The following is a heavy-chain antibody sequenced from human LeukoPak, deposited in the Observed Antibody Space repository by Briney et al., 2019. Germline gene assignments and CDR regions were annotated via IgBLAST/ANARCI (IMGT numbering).Heavy chain of an antibody. V-gene: IGHV4-38-2*02. CDR2: IYHSGST. CDR1: GYSISSGYY. D-gene: IGHD3-22*01. J-gene: IGHJ4*02. CDR3: ARGGNYYDSSGYYYYFDY. Sequence: SETLSLTCTVSGYSISSGYYWGWIRQPPGKGLEWIGSIYHSGSTYYNPSLKSRVTISVDRSKNQFSLKLSSVTAADTAVYYCARGGNYYDSSGYYYYFDYWGQGTLVTVSS.